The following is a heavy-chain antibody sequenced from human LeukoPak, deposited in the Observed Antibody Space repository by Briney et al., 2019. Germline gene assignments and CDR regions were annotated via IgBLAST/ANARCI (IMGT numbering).Heavy chain of an antibody. CDR3: ARDEQYGRRPEAY. CDR1: GYTFSDYG. CDR2: IGAYNGHT. J-gene: IGHJ4*02. D-gene: IGHD1/OR15-1a*01. V-gene: IGHV1-18*01. Sequence: GASVKVSCKASGYTFSDYGITWVRQAPGQGLEWMGRIGAYNGHTNKAQKFEGRVTMTTDTATNTAYMELRSLRSDDTAVYYCARDEQYGRRPEAYWGQGTLVTAST.